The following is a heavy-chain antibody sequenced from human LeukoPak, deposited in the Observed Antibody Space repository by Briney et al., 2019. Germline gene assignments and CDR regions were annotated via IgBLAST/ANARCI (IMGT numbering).Heavy chain of an antibody. Sequence: GASLRLSCAGSGFTFRTYAMGWVRQAPGKGLEWVSSINSGGDDTYYADSVKGRFTISRDNFKNTLYLQMNRLGAEDTAVYYCVKPPRLSIIRGKGMDVWGQGTTVTVSS. D-gene: IGHD3-10*01. CDR1: GFTFRTYA. V-gene: IGHV3-23*01. CDR3: VKPPRLSIIRGKGMDV. J-gene: IGHJ6*02. CDR2: INSGGDDT.